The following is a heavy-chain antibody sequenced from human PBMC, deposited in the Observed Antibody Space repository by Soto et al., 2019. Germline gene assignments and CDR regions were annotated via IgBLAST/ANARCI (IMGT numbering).Heavy chain of an antibody. Sequence: PGGSLRLSCAASGFTFSGSAMHWVRQASGKGLEWVGRTRSKANSYATAYAASVKGRFTISRDDSKNTAYLQMNSLKTEDTAVYYCTTDYDFWSGYWSHYYGMDVWGQGTTVTVSS. CDR2: TRSKANSYAT. CDR1: GFTFSGSA. V-gene: IGHV3-73*01. D-gene: IGHD3-3*01. J-gene: IGHJ6*02. CDR3: TTDYDFWSGYWSHYYGMDV.